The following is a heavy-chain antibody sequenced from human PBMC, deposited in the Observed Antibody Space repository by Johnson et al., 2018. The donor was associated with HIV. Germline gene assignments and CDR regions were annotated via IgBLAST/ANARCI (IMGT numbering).Heavy chain of an antibody. CDR2: IRYDGSNK. D-gene: IGHD1-26*01. V-gene: IGHV3-30*02. J-gene: IGHJ3*02. CDR3: TTDQVDSGSYYNAFHI. Sequence: QVPLVESGGGVVQPGGSLRLSCAASGFTFSSYGMHWVRQAPGKGLEWVAFIRYDGSNKYSADSVRGRFTISRDHSRNTLYLQLSRLRAEDTAVYYCTTDQVDSGSYYNAFHIWGQGTTVTVSS. CDR1: GFTFSSYG.